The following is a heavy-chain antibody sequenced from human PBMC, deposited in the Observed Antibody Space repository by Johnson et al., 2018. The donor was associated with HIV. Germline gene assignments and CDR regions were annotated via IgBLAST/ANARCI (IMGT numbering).Heavy chain of an antibody. CDR1: GFTFDDYA. CDR2: ITWNSGSI. V-gene: IGHV3-9*01. Sequence: VQLVESGGGLVQPGRSLRLSCAASGFTFDDYAIHWVRQAPGKGLEWVSGITWNSGSIGYADSVKGRFTISRDNAKNSLYLQMNSLRVEDTAVYYCARALSRFGVSDAFDIWGQGTMVTVSS. J-gene: IGHJ3*02. D-gene: IGHD3-10*01. CDR3: ARALSRFGVSDAFDI.